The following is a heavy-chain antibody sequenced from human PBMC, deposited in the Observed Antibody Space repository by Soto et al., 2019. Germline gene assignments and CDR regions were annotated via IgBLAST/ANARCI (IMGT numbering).Heavy chain of an antibody. Sequence: EVQLLESGGGLVQPGGSLRLSCAASGFTFSSYAMSWVRQAPGKGLEWVADISGSGGSTYYADSVKGRFTISRDNSKNSLYLQMNSLSAEYTPVYYCAKDYAFGDGYIVATIYYYHYYIDFWGKGTTVTLSS. CDR3: AKDYAFGDGYIVATIYYYHYYIDF. V-gene: IGHV3-23*01. CDR2: ISGSGGST. J-gene: IGHJ6*03. D-gene: IGHD5-12*01. CDR1: GFTFSSYA.